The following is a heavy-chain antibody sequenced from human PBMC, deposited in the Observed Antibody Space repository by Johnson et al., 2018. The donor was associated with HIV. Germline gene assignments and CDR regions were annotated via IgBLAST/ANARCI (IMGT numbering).Heavy chain of an antibody. CDR2: ISGRGGST. CDR1: RFTFSSYV. J-gene: IGHJ3*02. D-gene: IGHD4-17*01. Sequence: QVQLVESGGGVVQPGRSLRLSCAASRFTFSSYVMHWVRQAPGKGLEWVSAISGRGGSTYYADSVKGRFTISRDNSKNTLYLQMNSLRAEDTAVYYCASWHGDYGNAFDIWGQGTMVTVSS. CDR3: ASWHGDYGNAFDI. V-gene: IGHV3-NL1*01.